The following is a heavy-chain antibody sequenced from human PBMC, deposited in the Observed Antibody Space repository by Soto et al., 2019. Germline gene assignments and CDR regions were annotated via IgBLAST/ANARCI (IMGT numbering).Heavy chain of an antibody. J-gene: IGHJ4*02. CDR2: INHRGST. V-gene: IGHV4-34*01. Sequence: SETLSLTCAVYGGSFSGYYWSWIRQPPGKGLEWIGEINHRGSTNYNPSLKSRVTISVDTSKNQFSLKLSSVTAADTAVYYCARERPDEYSGYDWWFDYWGQGTLVTVSS. D-gene: IGHD5-12*01. CDR3: ARERPDEYSGYDWWFDY. CDR1: GGSFSGYY.